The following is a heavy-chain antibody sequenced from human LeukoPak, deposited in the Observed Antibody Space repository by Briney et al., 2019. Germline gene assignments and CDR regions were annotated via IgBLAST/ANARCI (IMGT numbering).Heavy chain of an antibody. CDR1: GFTFSSYS. V-gene: IGHV3-21*01. CDR3: VRRITIFGVVMPDAFDI. D-gene: IGHD3-3*01. CDR2: ISSSSSYI. Sequence: GGSLRLSCAASGFTFSSYSMNWVRQAPGKGLEWVSSISSSSSYIYYADSVKGRFTISRDNAKNSLYLQMNSLRAEDTAVYYCVRRITIFGVVMPDAFDIWGQGTMVTVSS. J-gene: IGHJ3*02.